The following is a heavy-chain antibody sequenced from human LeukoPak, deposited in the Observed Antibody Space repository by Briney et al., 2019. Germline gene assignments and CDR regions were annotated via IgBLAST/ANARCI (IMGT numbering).Heavy chain of an antibody. Sequence: GGSLRLSCAASGFTFSSYSMNWVRQAPGKGLEWVSSISSSSSYIYYADSVKGRFTISRDNAKNSLYLQRYSLRAETTAVYYCATDPRAATRQHYYYSYYIDIWGKGTTVTVSS. CDR1: GFTFSSYS. CDR2: ISSSSSYI. D-gene: IGHD1-1*01. CDR3: ATDPRAATRQHYYYSYYIDI. V-gene: IGHV3-21*01. J-gene: IGHJ6*03.